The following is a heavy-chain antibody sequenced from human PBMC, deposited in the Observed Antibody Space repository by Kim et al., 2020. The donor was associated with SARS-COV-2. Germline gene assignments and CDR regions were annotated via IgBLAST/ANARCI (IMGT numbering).Heavy chain of an antibody. CDR1: GGTFSMYP. V-gene: IGHV1-69*04. J-gene: IGHJ4*02. CDR2: IIPSLNKP. Sequence: SVKVSCKASGGTFSMYPFSWVRQAPGQGLEWMGRIIPSLNKPDYAPKFRGSVTITADKALTTVYMELTSLKSEDTAVYYCAIDSRGWLQWGQGTLVTGS. D-gene: IGHD5-12*01. CDR3: AIDSRGWLQ.